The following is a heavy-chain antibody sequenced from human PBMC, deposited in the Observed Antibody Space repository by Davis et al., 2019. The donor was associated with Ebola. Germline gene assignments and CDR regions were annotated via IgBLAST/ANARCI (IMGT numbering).Heavy chain of an antibody. J-gene: IGHJ5*02. Sequence: GESLKISCKGSGYSFTSYWIGWVRQMPGKGLEWMGIIYPGDSDTRYSPSFQGQVTISADKSISTAYLQWSSLKASDTAMYYCARRAVGYCSGGSCYSGWFDPWGQGTLVTVSS. D-gene: IGHD2-15*01. CDR1: GYSFTSYW. V-gene: IGHV5-51*01. CDR3: ARRAVGYCSGGSCYSGWFDP. CDR2: IYPGDSDT.